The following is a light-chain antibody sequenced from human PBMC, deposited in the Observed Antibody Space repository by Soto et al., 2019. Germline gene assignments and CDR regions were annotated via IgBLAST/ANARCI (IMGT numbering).Light chain of an antibody. CDR3: QQSYSTPELT. J-gene: IGKJ4*01. CDR1: QSISSY. CDR2: AAS. Sequence: DIPMTQSPSSLSASVGDRVTITCRASQSISSYLNWYQQKPGKAPKLLIYAASSLQSGVPSRFSGSGSGTDFTLTISSLQPEDFVTYYCQQSYSTPELTFGGGTKVEIK. V-gene: IGKV1-39*01.